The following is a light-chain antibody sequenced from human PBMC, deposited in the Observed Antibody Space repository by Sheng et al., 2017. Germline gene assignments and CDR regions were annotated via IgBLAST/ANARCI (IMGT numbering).Light chain of an antibody. CDR2: DTS. V-gene: IGKV1-33*01. CDR1: QGISSW. Sequence: DIQMTQSPSTLPASVGDRVTIICRASQGISSWLAWYQQKPGKAPKLLIYDTSNLDTGVPSRFSGTGSGTDFTFIINSLQPEDFATYFCQQYDILPSTFGPGTKVDIK. CDR3: QQYDILPST. J-gene: IGKJ3*01.